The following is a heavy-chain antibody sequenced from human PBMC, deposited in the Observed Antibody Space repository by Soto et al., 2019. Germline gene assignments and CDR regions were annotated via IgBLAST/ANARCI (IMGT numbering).Heavy chain of an antibody. V-gene: IGHV4-59*08. CDR1: GGSISSYY. J-gene: IGHJ3*02. Sequence: QVQLQESGPGLVKPSETLSLTCTVSGGSISSYYWSWIRQPPGKGLEWIGYIYYSGSTNYNPSLKSRVTISVDTSKNQFSLKLSSMTAADTAVYYCAGGGVKATYAFDIWGQGTMVTVSS. D-gene: IGHD1-26*01. CDR3: AGGGVKATYAFDI. CDR2: IYYSGST.